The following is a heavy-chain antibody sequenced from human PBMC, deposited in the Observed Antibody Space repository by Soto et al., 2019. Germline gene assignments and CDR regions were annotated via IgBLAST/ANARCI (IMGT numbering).Heavy chain of an antibody. CDR2: IYYSGST. D-gene: IGHD3-22*01. J-gene: IGHJ1*01. Sequence: QVQLRESGPGLVKPSETLSLTCTVSGGSISSYYWSWIRQPPGKGLEWIGYIYYSGSTTYNPSLRSRVTISVDTSKNQFSLKLSSVTAADTAVYYCARLGHVYYYDSSGYREYFQHWGQGTLVTVSS. CDR1: GGSISSYY. V-gene: IGHV4-59*01. CDR3: ARLGHVYYYDSSGYREYFQH.